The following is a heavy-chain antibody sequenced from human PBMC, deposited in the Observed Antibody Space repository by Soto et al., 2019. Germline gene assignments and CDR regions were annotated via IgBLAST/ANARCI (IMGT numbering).Heavy chain of an antibody. Sequence: QVQLVQSGAEVQKPGASVKVSCKASGYTFSTFGISWVRQAPGQGLEWMGWMSPNNGNTNYARKFQGRVTMTTDTSTRTAYMELRSLKSDDTAVYYCARDPGGATGFDPWGQGTLVTVSS. CDR1: GYTFSTFG. V-gene: IGHV1-18*04. D-gene: IGHD1-1*01. J-gene: IGHJ5*02. CDR3: ARDPGGATGFDP. CDR2: MSPNNGNT.